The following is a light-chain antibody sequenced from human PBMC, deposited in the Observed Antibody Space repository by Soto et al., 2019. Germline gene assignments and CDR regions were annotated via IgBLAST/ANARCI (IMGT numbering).Light chain of an antibody. J-gene: IGKJ5*01. CDR3: QQYNNWPPT. CDR1: QSVRSS. V-gene: IGKV3-15*01. CDR2: DAS. Sequence: VLTQSPATMSVSPGGRAPLSCRASQSVRSSLAWYQQRPGQAPRLLIYDASTRAPGIPARFSGSGSGTELTLTISSLQSDDFAVYHCQQYNNWPPTFGHGTRLEIK.